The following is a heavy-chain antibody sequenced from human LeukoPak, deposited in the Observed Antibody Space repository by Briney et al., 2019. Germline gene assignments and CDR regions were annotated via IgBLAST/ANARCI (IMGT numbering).Heavy chain of an antibody. D-gene: IGHD3-22*01. V-gene: IGHV3-23*01. Sequence: PGGSLRLSCSASGFTFSSCDMNWVRQAPGKGPEWVSGISTSGAGTYYADSVKGRFAISRDNSKSTLYSQMNSLRVEDTAVYYCAKGIYDGSGHNIDYWGQGTLVTVSS. CDR2: ISTSGAGT. CDR3: AKGIYDGSGHNIDY. CDR1: GFTFSSCD. J-gene: IGHJ4*02.